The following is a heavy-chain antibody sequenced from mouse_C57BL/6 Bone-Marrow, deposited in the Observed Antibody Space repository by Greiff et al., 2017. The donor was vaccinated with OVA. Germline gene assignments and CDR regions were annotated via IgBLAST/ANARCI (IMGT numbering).Heavy chain of an antibody. D-gene: IGHD6-1*01. J-gene: IGHJ3*01. CDR3: ASGVQGFAY. Sequence: EVMLVESGGDLVKPGGSLKLSCAASGFTFSSYGMSWVRQTPDKRLEWDATISSGGSYTYYPDSVKGRFTISRDNAKNTLYLQMSSLKSEDTSMYYCASGVQGFAYCGQGTLVTVSA. CDR2: ISSGGSYT. V-gene: IGHV5-6*01. CDR1: GFTFSSYG.